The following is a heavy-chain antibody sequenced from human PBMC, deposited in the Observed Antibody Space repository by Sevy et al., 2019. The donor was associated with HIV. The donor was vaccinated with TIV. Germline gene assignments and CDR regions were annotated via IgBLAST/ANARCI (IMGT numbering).Heavy chain of an antibody. CDR1: GFTFGGYM. CDR2: VSRNGGTP. CDR3: VKAGRDDFNPYLDF. D-gene: IGHD3-10*01. Sequence: GGSLRLSCAGSGFTFGGYMMNWVRQAPGRGLEWVARVSRNGGTPEYGDSAKGRFTISRDNPKNTVYLQLKELRAEDTALYYCVKAGRDDFNPYLDFWGQGILVTVSS. J-gene: IGHJ4*02. V-gene: IGHV3-23*01.